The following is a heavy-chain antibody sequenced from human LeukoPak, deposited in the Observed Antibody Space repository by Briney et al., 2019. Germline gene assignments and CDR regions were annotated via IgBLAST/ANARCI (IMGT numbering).Heavy chain of an antibody. CDR2: INPNSGGT. CDR1: GYTFTGYY. D-gene: IGHD6-19*01. CDR3: AKFSSSGWYGDFDY. J-gene: IGHJ4*02. V-gene: IGHV1-2*02. Sequence: GASVKVSCKASGYTFTGYYMHWVRQAPGQGLEWMGWINPNSGGTNYAQKFQGRVTMTRDTSISTAYMELSRLRSDDTAVYYCAKFSSSGWYGDFDYWGQGTLVTVSS.